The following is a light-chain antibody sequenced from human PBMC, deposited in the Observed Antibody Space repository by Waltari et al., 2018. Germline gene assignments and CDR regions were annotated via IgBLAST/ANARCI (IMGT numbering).Light chain of an antibody. J-gene: IGKJ1*01. V-gene: IGKV3D-20*01. CDR2: AAS. CDR1: QRVSSSY. CDR3: QQYGSSPWT. Sequence: EIVLTQSPAALSLSPGERATLSCGASQRVSSSYLAWYQQNPGLAPRLLMYAASTRATGIPDRCTGSGSGTDFTLTISRLEPEDFALYYCQQYGSSPWTFGQGTKVEVK.